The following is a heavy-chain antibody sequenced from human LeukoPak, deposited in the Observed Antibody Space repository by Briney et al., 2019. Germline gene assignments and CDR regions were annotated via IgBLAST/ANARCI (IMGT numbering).Heavy chain of an antibody. CDR3: VRVLWGTNAFYHAAFDI. V-gene: IGHV3-33*01. CDR2: LWYDGSYK. Sequence: PGRSLRLSCAASGFTLSNSGMHWVRQAPGKGLEWVALLWYDGSYKFADSVQGRISVSRDNSRNTVYLQLNDLRDEDRALYYCVRVLWGTNAFYHAAFDIWGQGTMVTVSS. D-gene: IGHD3/OR15-3a*01. J-gene: IGHJ3*02. CDR1: GFTLSNSG.